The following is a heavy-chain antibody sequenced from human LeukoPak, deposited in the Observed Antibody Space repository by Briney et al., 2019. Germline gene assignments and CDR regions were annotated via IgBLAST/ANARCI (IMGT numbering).Heavy chain of an antibody. CDR1: GGSISSSSYY. CDR2: IYYSGST. Sequence: SETLSLTCTVSGGSISSSSYYWGWIRQPPGKGLEWIGSIYYSGSTYYNPSLKSRVTISVDTSKNQLSLKLSSVTAADTAVYYCARQRNGSGDYWGQGTLVTVSS. CDR3: ARQRNGSGDY. V-gene: IGHV4-39*01. D-gene: IGHD3-10*01. J-gene: IGHJ4*02.